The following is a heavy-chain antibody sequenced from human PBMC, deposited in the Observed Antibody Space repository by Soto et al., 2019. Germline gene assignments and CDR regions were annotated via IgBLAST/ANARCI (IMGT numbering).Heavy chain of an antibody. V-gene: IGHV3-21*04. CDR1: GFTFSSYT. CDR3: ASRSSGWYFDY. CDR2: ISSSSSYI. D-gene: IGHD6-19*01. J-gene: IGHJ4*02. Sequence: NPGGSLRLSCAASGFTFSSYTMNWVRQAPGKGLEWVSSISSSSSYIYYADSVKGRFTISRDNVKNSLYLQMNSLRAEDTAVYYCASRSSGWYFDYWGQGTLVTVSS.